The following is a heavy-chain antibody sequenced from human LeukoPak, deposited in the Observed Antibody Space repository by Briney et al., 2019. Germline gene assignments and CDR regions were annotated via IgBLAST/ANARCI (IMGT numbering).Heavy chain of an antibody. Sequence: ASVKVSCKASGYTFNIYYVQWVRQAPGQGLEWMGVIHPNDGGTTYAQKFQGRIIMTSDTSTSTIYMELSSLKSDDTAVYYCARGDIDHWGQGTLVTVSS. J-gene: IGHJ5*02. CDR3: ARGDIDH. CDR1: GYTFNIYY. V-gene: IGHV1-46*02. D-gene: IGHD2-15*01. CDR2: IHPNDGGT.